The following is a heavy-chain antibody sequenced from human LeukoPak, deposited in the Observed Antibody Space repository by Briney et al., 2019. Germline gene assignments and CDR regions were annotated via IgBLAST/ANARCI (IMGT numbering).Heavy chain of an antibody. CDR2: IYYSGST. Sequence: PSETLSLTCTVSGGSISSSSYYWGWIRQPPGKGLEWIGSIYYSGSTYYNPSLKSRVTISVDTSKNQFSLKLSSVTAADTAVYYCARSSYTYYGSGSYLYYFDYWGQGTLVTVSS. V-gene: IGHV4-39*07. CDR3: ARSSYTYYGSGSYLYYFDY. D-gene: IGHD3-10*01. CDR1: GGSISSSSYY. J-gene: IGHJ4*02.